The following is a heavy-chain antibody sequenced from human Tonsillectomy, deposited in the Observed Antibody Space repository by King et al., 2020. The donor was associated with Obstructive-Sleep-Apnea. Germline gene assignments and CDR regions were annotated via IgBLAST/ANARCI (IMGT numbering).Heavy chain of an antibody. V-gene: IGHV4-39*01. CDR1: GGSISNNSSY. CDR2: IYYSGTT. Sequence: QLQESGPGLVKPSETLSLTCTVSGGSISNNSSYWGWIRQPPGQGLEWIGIIYYSGTTYYNASLKSRVTISVDTSKNQFSLRLSSVTAADTAVYYCARLGVLRYFDWYFDYWGQGTLVTVSS. CDR3: ARLGVLRYFDWYFDY. D-gene: IGHD3-9*01. J-gene: IGHJ4*02.